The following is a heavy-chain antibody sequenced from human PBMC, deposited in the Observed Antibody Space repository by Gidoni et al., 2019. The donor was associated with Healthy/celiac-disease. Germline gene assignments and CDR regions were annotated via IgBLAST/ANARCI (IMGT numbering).Heavy chain of an antibody. Sequence: QVQLVESGGGVVQPGRSLRLSCAASGSTFSSYGMHWVRQAPGKGLEWVAVISYDGSNKYYADSVKGRFTISRDNSKNTLYLQMNSLRAEDTAVYYCVYDSSGYYFDYWGQGTLVTVSS. J-gene: IGHJ4*02. V-gene: IGHV3-30*18. CDR1: GSTFSSYG. D-gene: IGHD3-22*01. CDR3: VYDSSGYYFDY. CDR2: ISYDGSNK.